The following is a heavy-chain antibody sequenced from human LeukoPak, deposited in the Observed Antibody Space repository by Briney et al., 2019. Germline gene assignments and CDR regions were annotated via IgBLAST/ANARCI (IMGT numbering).Heavy chain of an antibody. CDR3: ARGNRYYYDNSGSNNWFDP. V-gene: IGHV1-2*02. J-gene: IGHJ5*02. D-gene: IGHD3-22*01. CDR1: GYSFISYG. CDR2: INPNSGGT. Sequence: ASVKVSCKASGYSFISYGISWVRQAPGQGLEWMGWINPNSGGTNYAQKFQGRVTMTRDTSISTAYMELSRLRSDDTAVYYCARGNRYYYDNSGSNNWFDPWGQGTLVTVSS.